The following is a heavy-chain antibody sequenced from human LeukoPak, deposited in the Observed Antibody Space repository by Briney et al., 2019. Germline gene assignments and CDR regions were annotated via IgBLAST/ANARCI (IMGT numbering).Heavy chain of an antibody. CDR2: INHSGST. Sequence: SETLSLTCAVYGGSFSGYYWSWIRQPPGKGLEWIGEINHSGSTNYHPSLKSRVTISVDTSKNQFSLKLSSVTAADTAVYYCAAGNDYFDYWGQGTLVTVSS. V-gene: IGHV4-34*01. CDR3: AAGNDYFDY. CDR1: GGSFSGYY. D-gene: IGHD4-23*01. J-gene: IGHJ4*02.